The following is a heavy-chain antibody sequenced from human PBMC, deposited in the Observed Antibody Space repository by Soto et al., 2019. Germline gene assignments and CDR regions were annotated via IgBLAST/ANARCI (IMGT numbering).Heavy chain of an antibody. CDR2: ISYDGNNE. J-gene: IGHJ4*02. V-gene: IGHV3-30-3*01. Sequence: QVQVVESGGGVVQPGRSLRLSCAASGFTFSTYAMHWVRQAPGKGLEWVAVISYDGNNEYYVDSVKGRFTISRDNSKNTLYLQKNSLREEDTAVYYCARASLGDYNTGTLLDRGQG. CDR1: GFTFSTYA. D-gene: IGHD4-17*01. CDR3: ARASLGDYNTGTLLD.